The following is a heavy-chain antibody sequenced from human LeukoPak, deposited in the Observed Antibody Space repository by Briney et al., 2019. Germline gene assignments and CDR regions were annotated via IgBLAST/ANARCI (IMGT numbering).Heavy chain of an antibody. J-gene: IGHJ5*02. Sequence: ASVKVSCKASGYTFTNYDINWVRQATGQGREWMGWMNPNSGNTGYAQKFQGRVTMTRNTSISTAYMELSSLRSEDTAVYYCARGADHGGSKCADPWGQGTLVTVST. CDR2: MNPNSGNT. CDR3: ARGADHGGSKCADP. D-gene: IGHD2-15*01. V-gene: IGHV1-8*01. CDR1: GYTFTNYD.